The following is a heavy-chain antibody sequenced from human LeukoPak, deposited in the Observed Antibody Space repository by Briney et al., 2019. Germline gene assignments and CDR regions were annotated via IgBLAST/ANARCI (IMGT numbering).Heavy chain of an antibody. J-gene: IGHJ6*03. CDR3: ARDRRYDYVWGSYPYYMDV. CDR2: ISAYNGNT. D-gene: IGHD3-16*01. CDR1: GYTFTSYG. Sequence: ASVEVSCKASGYTFTSYGISWVRQAPGQGLEWMGWISAYNGNTNYAQKLQGRVTMTTDTSTSTAYMELRSLRSDDTAVYYCARDRRYDYVWGSYPYYMDVWGKGTTVTVSS. V-gene: IGHV1-18*01.